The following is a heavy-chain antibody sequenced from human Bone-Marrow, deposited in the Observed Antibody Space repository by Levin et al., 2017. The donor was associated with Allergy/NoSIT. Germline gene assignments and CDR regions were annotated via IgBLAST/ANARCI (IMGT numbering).Heavy chain of an antibody. J-gene: IGHJ6*02. CDR1: GFSLSTRGMC. D-gene: IGHD6-6*01. CDR3: ARMEYSSSDGGNYYYGMDV. V-gene: IGHV2-70*11. CDR2: IDWDDDK. Sequence: SGPTLVKPTQTLTLTCTFSGFSLSTRGMCVSWIRQPPGKALEWLARIDWDDDKYYSTSLKTRLTISKDTSKNQVVLTMTDMDPVDTGTYYCARMEYSSSDGGNYYYGMDVWGQGTTVTVSS.